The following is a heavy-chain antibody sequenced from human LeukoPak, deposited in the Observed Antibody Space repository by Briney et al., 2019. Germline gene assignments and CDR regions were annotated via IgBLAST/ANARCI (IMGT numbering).Heavy chain of an antibody. V-gene: IGHV1-69-2*01. J-gene: IGHJ3*02. Sequence: GASVKISCKVSGYTFTDYYMHWVQQAPGKGLEWMGLVDPEDGETIYAEKFQGRVTITADTSTDTDYMELSSLRSEDTAVYYCATGPLAGAFDIWGQGTMVTVSS. CDR2: VDPEDGET. CDR1: GYTFTDYY. CDR3: ATGPLAGAFDI.